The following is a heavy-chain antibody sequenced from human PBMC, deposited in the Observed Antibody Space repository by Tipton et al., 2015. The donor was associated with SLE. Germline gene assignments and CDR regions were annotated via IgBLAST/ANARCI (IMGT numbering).Heavy chain of an antibody. D-gene: IGHD6-13*01. CDR3: AKDSSSSSWYRGYLDH. J-gene: IGHJ4*02. CDR2: IYYTGNA. CDR1: GGSIIGSSYY. V-gene: IGHV4-39*07. Sequence: TLSLTCTVSGGSIIGSSYYGGWVRQPPGKGLEGIGSIYYTGNAYYKSSLKSRVTIPVDTSRMQFSLKMISVSAADTAVYYCAKDSSSSSWYRGYLDHWGQGTLVSVSS.